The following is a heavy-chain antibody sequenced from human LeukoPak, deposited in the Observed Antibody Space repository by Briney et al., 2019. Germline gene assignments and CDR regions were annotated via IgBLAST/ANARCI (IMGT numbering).Heavy chain of an antibody. D-gene: IGHD1-26*01. J-gene: IGHJ4*02. CDR1: GFIFTSYS. Sequence: GGSLRLSCAASGFIFTSYSMNWVRQAPGKGLEWVSTISGGGGSTYYADSVKGRFTISRDNSKNTLYLQVSSLRAEDTAVYYCAKGGKWDVTPFDYWGQGTLVTVSS. CDR2: ISGGGGST. V-gene: IGHV3-23*01. CDR3: AKGGKWDVTPFDY.